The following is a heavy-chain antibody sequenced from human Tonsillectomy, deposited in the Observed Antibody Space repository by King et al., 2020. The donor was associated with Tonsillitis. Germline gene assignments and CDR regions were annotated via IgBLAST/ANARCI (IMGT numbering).Heavy chain of an antibody. V-gene: IGHV4-59*01. J-gene: IGHJ4*02. CDR1: GGSISSYY. D-gene: IGHD1-26*01. CDR3: ARGGRDSGSPGRVDY. Sequence: QLQESGPGLVKPSETLSLTCTVSGGSISSYYWNWIRQPPGKDLEWIGYIYYSGSTNYNPSLKSRVTISVDTSPNQFSLKLPSVTAADTAVYYCARGGRDSGSPGRVDYWGQGTLVTVSS. CDR2: IYYSGST.